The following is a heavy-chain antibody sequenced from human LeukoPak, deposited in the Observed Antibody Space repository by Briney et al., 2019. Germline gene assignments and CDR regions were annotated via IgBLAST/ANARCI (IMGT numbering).Heavy chain of an antibody. Sequence: PGGSLRLSCAASGFTFSSYSMNWVRQAPGKGLEWVSAIRGSGDNTYHADSVKGRFTISRDNSKNTLYLQMDSLKTEDTAVYYCTTDWGVQYPSFPFDYWGQGTLVTVSS. D-gene: IGHD3-16*01. V-gene: IGHV3-23*01. CDR1: GFTFSSYS. CDR3: TTDWGVQYPSFPFDY. CDR2: IRGSGDNT. J-gene: IGHJ4*02.